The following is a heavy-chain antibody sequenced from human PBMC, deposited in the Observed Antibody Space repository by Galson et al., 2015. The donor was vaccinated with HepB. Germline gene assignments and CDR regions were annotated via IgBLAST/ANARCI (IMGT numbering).Heavy chain of an antibody. V-gene: IGHV3-33*01. D-gene: IGHD3-3*01. J-gene: IGHJ3*02. CDR3: AGGPPRFLDVNGAYDI. Sequence: SLRLSCAASGFNFSHYAMHWVRQAPGKGLEWVTLIWYDGSNIFYGDSVKDRFTMSRDNSKSTLYLQMNGLRAEDTAIYYCAGGPPRFLDVNGAYDIWGQGTMVTVSS. CDR2: IWYDGSNI. CDR1: GFNFSHYA.